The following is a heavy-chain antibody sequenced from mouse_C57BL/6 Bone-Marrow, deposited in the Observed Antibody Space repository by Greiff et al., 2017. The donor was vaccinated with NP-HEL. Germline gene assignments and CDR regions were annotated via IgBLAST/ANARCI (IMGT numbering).Heavy chain of an antibody. CDR3: ARRITTVVANYFDY. CDR2: IYPSDSET. Sequence: VQLQQPGAELVRPGSSVKLSCKASGYTFTSYWMDWVKQRPGQGLEWIGNIYPSDSETHYNQKFKDKATLTVDKSSSTAYMQLSSLTSEDSAVYYCARRITTVVANYFDYWGQGTTLTVSS. CDR1: GYTFTSYW. D-gene: IGHD1-1*01. J-gene: IGHJ2*01. V-gene: IGHV1-61*01.